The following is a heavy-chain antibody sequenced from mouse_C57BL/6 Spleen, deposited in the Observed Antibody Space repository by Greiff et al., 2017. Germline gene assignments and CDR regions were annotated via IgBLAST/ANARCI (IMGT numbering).Heavy chain of an antibody. J-gene: IGHJ3*01. V-gene: IGHV1-26*01. CDR1: GYTFTDYY. Sequence: EVQLQQSGPELVKPGASVKISCKASGYTFTDYYMNWVKQSHGKSLEWIGDINPNNGGTSYNQKFKGKATLTVDKSSSTAYMELRSLTSEDSAVYYCAKSDYDYDGFAYWGQGTLVTGSA. CDR3: AKSDYDYDGFAY. CDR2: INPNNGGT. D-gene: IGHD2-4*01.